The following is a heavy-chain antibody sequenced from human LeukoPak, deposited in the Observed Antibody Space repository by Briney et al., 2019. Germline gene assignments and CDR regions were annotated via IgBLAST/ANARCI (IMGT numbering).Heavy chain of an antibody. Sequence: SVKVSCKASGFTFTSSAVQWVRQARGQRLEWVGWIVVGSGNTNYAQKFQERVTITRDMSTSTAYMELSSLRSEDTAVYYCAADLMGYFSGGSCYHRNVDYWGQGTLVTVSS. CDR2: IVVGSGNT. CDR3: AADLMGYFSGGSCYHRNVDY. CDR1: GFTFTSSA. D-gene: IGHD2-15*01. J-gene: IGHJ4*02. V-gene: IGHV1-58*01.